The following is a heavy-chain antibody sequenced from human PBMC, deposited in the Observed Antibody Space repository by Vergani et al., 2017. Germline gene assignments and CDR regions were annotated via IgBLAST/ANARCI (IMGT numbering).Heavy chain of an antibody. CDR1: GGSISSTN. V-gene: IGHV3-23*01. D-gene: IGHD3-3*01. CDR3: AKDGGNTDYDFWSGYYNDAFDI. Sequence: VQLQESGPGLVKPSGTLSLTCAVSGGSISSTNWWSWVRQPPGKGLEWVSAISGSGGSTYYADAVKGRFTISRDNSKNTLYLQMNSLRAEDTAVYYCAKDGGNTDYDFWSGYYNDAFDIWGQGTMVTVSS. J-gene: IGHJ3*02. CDR2: ISGSGGST.